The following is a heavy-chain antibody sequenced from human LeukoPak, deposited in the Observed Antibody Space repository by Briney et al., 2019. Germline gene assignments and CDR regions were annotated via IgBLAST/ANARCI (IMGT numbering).Heavy chain of an antibody. CDR2: IYYSGST. Sequence: SETLSLTCTVSGGSISSSSYYWGWIRQPPGKGLEWIGSIYYSGSTYYNPSLKSRVTISVDTSKNQFSLKLSSVTAADTAVYYCASRLRFLEWSYFDYWGQGTLVTVSS. CDR3: ASRLRFLEWSYFDY. V-gene: IGHV4-39*01. D-gene: IGHD3-3*01. J-gene: IGHJ4*02. CDR1: GGSISSSSYY.